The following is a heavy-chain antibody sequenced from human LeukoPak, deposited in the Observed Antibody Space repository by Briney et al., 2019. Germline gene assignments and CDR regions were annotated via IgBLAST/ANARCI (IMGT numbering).Heavy chain of an antibody. D-gene: IGHD3-10*01. CDR2: ISGSGGST. CDR1: GFTFSSYD. V-gene: IGHV3-23*01. J-gene: IGHJ4*02. CDR3: ARVVPPTDYGSGSYFWDPYYFDY. Sequence: GGSLRLSCAASGFTFSSYDMSWVRQAPGKGLEWVSAISGSGGSTYYADSVKGRFTISRDNSKNTLYLQMNSLRPEDTDVYYCARVVPPTDYGSGSYFWDPYYFDYWGQGTLVTVSS.